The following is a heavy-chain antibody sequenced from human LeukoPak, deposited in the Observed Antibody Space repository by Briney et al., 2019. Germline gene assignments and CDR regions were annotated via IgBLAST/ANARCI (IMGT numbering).Heavy chain of an antibody. CDR3: ARDGWYSGRYYFDY. D-gene: IGHD1-26*01. CDR2: IKQDGSEK. J-gene: IGHJ4*02. CDR1: GFTFSNYW. V-gene: IGHV3-7*04. Sequence: GGSLRLSCAASGFTFSNYWVSWVRQAPGKGLEWVANIKQDGSEKNYVDSVKGRFTTSRDNAKSSLYLQMNSLRAEDTAVYYCARDGWYSGRYYFDYWGQGTLVTVSS.